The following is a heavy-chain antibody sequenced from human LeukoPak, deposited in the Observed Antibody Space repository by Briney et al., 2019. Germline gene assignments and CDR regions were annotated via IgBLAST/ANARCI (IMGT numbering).Heavy chain of an antibody. J-gene: IGHJ5*02. Sequence: TGGSLRLSCAASGFTVSSYGFHWVRQAPGKGLEWVAVIWYDGSNKYYADSVKGRFTISRDSSKNTLYLQMNSLRAEDTAVYYCAKDGSGGGWKWFDPWGQGTLVTVSS. V-gene: IGHV3-33*06. CDR3: AKDGSGGGWKWFDP. CDR1: GFTVSSYG. CDR2: IWYDGSNK. D-gene: IGHD2-15*01.